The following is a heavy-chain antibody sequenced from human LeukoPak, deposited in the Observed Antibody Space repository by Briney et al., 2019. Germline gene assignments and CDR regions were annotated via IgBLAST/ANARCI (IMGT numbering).Heavy chain of an antibody. Sequence: GGSPRLSCAASGFVFSSYAMSWVRQAPGKGLEWGSTLSDSGDKTYYADSVKGRFTISRDNSKNTLYLQMNSLRAEDTAVYYCAKVGLRLGGDYWGQGTLVTVSS. V-gene: IGHV3-23*01. D-gene: IGHD4-17*01. CDR1: GFVFSSYA. J-gene: IGHJ4*02. CDR2: LSDSGDKT. CDR3: AKVGLRLGGDY.